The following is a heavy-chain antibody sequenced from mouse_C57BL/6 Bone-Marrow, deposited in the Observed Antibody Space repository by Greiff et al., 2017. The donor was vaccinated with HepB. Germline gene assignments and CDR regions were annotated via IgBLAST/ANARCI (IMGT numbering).Heavy chain of an antibody. CDR1: GYTFTDYE. CDR2: IDPETGGT. D-gene: IGHD2-5*01. CDR3: TRRVYYSNSWFAY. Sequence: QVQLQQSGAELVRPGASVTLSCKASGYTFTDYEMHWVKQTPVHGLEWIGAIDPETGGTAYNQKFKGKAILTADKSSSTAYMELRSLTSEDSAVYYCTRRVYYSNSWFAYWGQGTLVTVSA. J-gene: IGHJ3*01. V-gene: IGHV1-15*01.